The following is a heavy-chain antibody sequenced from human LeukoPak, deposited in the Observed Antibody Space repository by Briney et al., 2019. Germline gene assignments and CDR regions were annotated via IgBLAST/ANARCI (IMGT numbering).Heavy chain of an antibody. J-gene: IGHJ4*02. CDR1: GXTVSGTY. CDR3: AGATKWLAHDF. CDR2: IYDAGST. D-gene: IGHD6-19*01. V-gene: IGHV3-53*01. Sequence: GGSLRLSCAASGXTVSGTYMSWVRQAAGKGSEWVSTIYDAGSTSYADSVKGRFTISRDNSKNTLFLQMNSLRADDTAVYYCAGATKWLAHDFWGQGTQVTVSS.